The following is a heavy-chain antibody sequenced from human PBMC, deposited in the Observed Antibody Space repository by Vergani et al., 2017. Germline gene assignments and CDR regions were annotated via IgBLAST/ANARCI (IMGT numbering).Heavy chain of an antibody. V-gene: IGHV4-61*02. CDR2: IYTSGST. CDR3: ARAPRGRGDXFDP. J-gene: IGHJ5*02. Sequence: QVQLQESGPGLVKPSQTLSLTCTVSGGSISSGSYYWSWIRQPAGKGLEWIGRIYTSGSTNYNPTLKSRVTISVDTSKNQFSLKLSSVTAADTAVYYCARAPRGRGDXFDPWGQGTLVTVSS. D-gene: IGHD3-16*01. CDR1: GGSISSGSYY.